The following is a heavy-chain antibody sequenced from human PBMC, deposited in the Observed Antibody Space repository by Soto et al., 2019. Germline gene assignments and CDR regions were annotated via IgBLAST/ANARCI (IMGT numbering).Heavy chain of an antibody. V-gene: IGHV1-18*01. CDR3: ARGRYGDY. J-gene: IGHJ4*02. CDR1: GYTFTSYG. Sequence: QVHLVQSGAEVKKPGASVKVSCKASGYTFTSYGITWVRQAPGQGLEWMGWISAHNGNTDYAQTLQGRVIVTRDTSTGTAYMELRSLRSDDTAVYYWARGRYGDYWGQGALVTVSS. CDR2: ISAHNGNT. D-gene: IGHD1-1*01.